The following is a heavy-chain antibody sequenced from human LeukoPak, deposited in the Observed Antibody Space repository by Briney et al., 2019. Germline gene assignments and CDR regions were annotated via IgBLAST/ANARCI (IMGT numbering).Heavy chain of an antibody. CDR3: ARDLYYGSGSYLSS. CDR2: ISGSGRII. CDR1: RFAFSGFE. Sequence: GGSLRLSCAAPRFAFSGFEMNWVGQTPGKGLEGISYISGSGRIIYYADSVKGRFTISRDNAKNSLYLQMNSLRAEDTAIYYCARDLYYGSGSYLSSWGQGTLVTVSS. D-gene: IGHD3-10*01. V-gene: IGHV3-48*03. J-gene: IGHJ5*02.